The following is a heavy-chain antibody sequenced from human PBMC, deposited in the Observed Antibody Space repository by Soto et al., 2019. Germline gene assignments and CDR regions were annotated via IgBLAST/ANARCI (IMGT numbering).Heavy chain of an antibody. CDR1: GGSISSGDYY. Sequence: SETLSLTCTVSGGSISSGDYYWSWIRQPPGKGLEWIGYIYYSGSTYYNPSLKSRVTISVDTSKNQFSLKLSSVTAADTAVYDCSRSDLYYYGSGSLTWFDYWGQGTLVTVSS. D-gene: IGHD3-10*01. J-gene: IGHJ5*01. V-gene: IGHV4-30-4*01. CDR2: IYYSGST. CDR3: SRSDLYYYGSGSLTWFDY.